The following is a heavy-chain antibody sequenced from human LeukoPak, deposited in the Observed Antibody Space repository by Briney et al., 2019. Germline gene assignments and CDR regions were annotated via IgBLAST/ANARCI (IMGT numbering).Heavy chain of an antibody. V-gene: IGHV4-59*05. D-gene: IGHD6-13*01. CDR3: ARRLAGTEDY. CDR2: IYYSGST. CDR1: GGSISSYY. Sequence: SETLSLTCTVSGGSISSYYWSWIRQPAGKGLEWIGRIYYSGSTYYNPSLKSRVTISVDTSKNQFSLRLSSVTAADTAVYYCARRLAGTEDYWGQGTLVTVSS. J-gene: IGHJ4*02.